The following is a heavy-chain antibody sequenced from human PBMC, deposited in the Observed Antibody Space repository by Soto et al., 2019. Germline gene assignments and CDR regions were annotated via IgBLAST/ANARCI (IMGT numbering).Heavy chain of an antibody. CDR3: AREVGYCSGGSCYSSRRAFDI. D-gene: IGHD2-15*01. CDR1: GYTFTSYG. V-gene: IGHV1-18*01. CDR2: ISAYNGNT. Sequence: ASVKVSCKASGYTFTSYGISWVRQAPGQGLEWMGWISAYNGNTNYAQKLQGRVTMTTDTSTSTAYMELRSLRSDDTAVYYCAREVGYCSGGSCYSSRRAFDIWGQGTMVTVSS. J-gene: IGHJ3*02.